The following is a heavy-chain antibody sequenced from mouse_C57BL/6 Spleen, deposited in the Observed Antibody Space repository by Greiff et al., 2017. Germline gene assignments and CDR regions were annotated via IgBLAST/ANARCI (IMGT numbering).Heavy chain of an antibody. V-gene: IGHV1-64*01. J-gene: IGHJ3*01. CDR3: ARGDYYGSSYEGGFAY. CDR1: GYTFTSYW. D-gene: IGHD1-1*01. CDR2: IHPNSGST. Sequence: QLQQPGAELVKPGASVKLSCKASGYTFTSYWMHWVKQRPGQGLEWIGMIHPNSGSTNYNEKVKSKATLTVDKSSSTAYMQLSSLTSEDSAVYYCARGDYYGSSYEGGFAYWGQGTLVTVSA.